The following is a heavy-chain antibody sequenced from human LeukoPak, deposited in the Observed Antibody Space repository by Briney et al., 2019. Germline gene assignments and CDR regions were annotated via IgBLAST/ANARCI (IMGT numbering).Heavy chain of an antibody. CDR1: RYTFTSSG. D-gene: IGHD6-19*01. CDR2: ISTYNVIT. V-gene: IGHV1-18*01. CDR3: ARGYSRGWYGNYFDY. Sequence: APLKVSCKASRYTFTSSGISSGRQAPGQGVEWMGWISTYNVITNYAQKLQGRVNMTTDTSTSTAYRELRSLRSDDTAVYYCARGYSRGWYGNYFDYWGQGTLVSVCS. J-gene: IGHJ4*02.